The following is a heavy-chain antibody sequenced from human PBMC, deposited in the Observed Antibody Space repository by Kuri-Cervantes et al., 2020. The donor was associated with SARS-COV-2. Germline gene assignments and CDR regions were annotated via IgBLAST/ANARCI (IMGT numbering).Heavy chain of an antibody. CDR3: AREFGYSGSYARQYNWFDP. V-gene: IGHV1-18*01. J-gene: IGHJ5*02. CDR1: GYTFTSYG. CDR2: ISAYNGNT. Sequence: ASVKVSCKASGYTFTSYGISWVRQAPGQGLEWMGWISAYNGNTNYAQKLQGRVTMTTDTSTSTAYMELSRLRSDDTAVYCCAREFGYSGSYARQYNWFDPWGQGTLVTVSS. D-gene: IGHD1-26*01.